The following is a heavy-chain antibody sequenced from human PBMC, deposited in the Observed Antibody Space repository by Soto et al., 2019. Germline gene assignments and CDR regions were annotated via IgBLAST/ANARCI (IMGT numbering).Heavy chain of an antibody. V-gene: IGHV1-46*01. CDR1: VYRVTNHN. CDR2: FNPSGGSP. Sequence: QMQLLQSGAEVKKPGTSVKVSCKPSVYRVTNHNIHWVRQAPGQGLEWMGMFNPSGGSPDYAQKFQDRLTMTRDPSTNVLQMFRTALKSEDTAVYFCARDSSEPATPFYCDHWGQGTPVTVSS. CDR3: ARDSSEPATPFYCDH. D-gene: IGHD6-25*01. J-gene: IGHJ1*01.